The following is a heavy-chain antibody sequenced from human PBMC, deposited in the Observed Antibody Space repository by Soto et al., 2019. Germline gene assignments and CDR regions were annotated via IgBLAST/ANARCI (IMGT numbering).Heavy chain of an antibody. V-gene: IGHV1-18*01. D-gene: IGHD3-22*01. CDR1: GYTFSSYG. Sequence: ASVKVSCKASGYTFSSYGISWVRQAPGQGLEWMGWISAYNGNTNYAQKLQGRVTMTTDTSTSTAYMELRSLRSDDTAVYYCARLIRGNYYDSSGFPDYWGQGTLVTVSS. CDR2: ISAYNGNT. J-gene: IGHJ4*02. CDR3: ARLIRGNYYDSSGFPDY.